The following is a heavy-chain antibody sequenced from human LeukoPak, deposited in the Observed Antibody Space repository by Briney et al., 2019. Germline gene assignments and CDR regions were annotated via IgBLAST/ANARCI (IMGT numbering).Heavy chain of an antibody. J-gene: IGHJ5*02. CDR3: ARLYYYDNSGYKYNWFDP. CDR1: GYTFTGYY. V-gene: IGHV1-2*02. Sequence: ASVKVSCKASGYTFTGYYMHWVRQAPGQGLEWMGWINPNSGGTDYAQSFQGRVTMTRDTSISTAYMELIRLRPDDTAVYYCARLYYYDNSGYKYNWFDPWGQGTLVTVSS. D-gene: IGHD3-22*01. CDR2: INPNSGGT.